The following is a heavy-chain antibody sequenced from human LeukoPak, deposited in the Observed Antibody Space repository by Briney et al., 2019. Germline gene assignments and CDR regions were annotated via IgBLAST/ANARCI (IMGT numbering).Heavy chain of an antibody. CDR3: ARDRGSSGQGDWFDP. Sequence: PGGSLRLSCAAAGFTFSSYAMHWVRQAPGKGLEWVAVISYDGSNKYYADSVKGRFTISRDNSKNTLYLQMNSLRAEDTAEYYCARDRGSSGQGDWFDPWGQGTLVTVSS. J-gene: IGHJ5*02. V-gene: IGHV3-30*04. D-gene: IGHD3-22*01. CDR1: GFTFSSYA. CDR2: ISYDGSNK.